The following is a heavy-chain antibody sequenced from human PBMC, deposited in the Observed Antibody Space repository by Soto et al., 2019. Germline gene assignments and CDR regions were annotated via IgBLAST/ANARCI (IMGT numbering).Heavy chain of an antibody. J-gene: IGHJ4*02. D-gene: IGHD3-10*01. Sequence: QLQLQESGPGLVKPSETLSLTCTVSGGSISSSSYYWGWIRQPPGKGLEWIGTIYYSGSTYYNPSLKSRVTISVDRSKNQFSLKLSSVTAADTAVYSCARRASGSYSDYWGQGTLVTVSS. CDR3: ARRASGSYSDY. V-gene: IGHV4-39*01. CDR2: IYYSGST. CDR1: GGSISSSSYY.